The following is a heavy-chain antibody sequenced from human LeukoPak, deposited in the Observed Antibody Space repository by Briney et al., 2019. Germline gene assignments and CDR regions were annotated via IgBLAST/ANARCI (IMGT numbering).Heavy chain of an antibody. CDR1: GYTFTGYK. V-gene: IGHV1-2*02. D-gene: IGHD6-6*01. CDR2: INPNSGGT. CDR3: ARKSAARATSEFDY. J-gene: IGHJ4*02. Sequence: ASVKVSCKASGYTFTGYKMHWVRQAPGQGLEWMGSINPNSGGTSYVQRFQGRVFMTRDTSMSTAYMELNRLTSDDTAVYYCARKSAARATSEFDYWGQGTLVTVSS.